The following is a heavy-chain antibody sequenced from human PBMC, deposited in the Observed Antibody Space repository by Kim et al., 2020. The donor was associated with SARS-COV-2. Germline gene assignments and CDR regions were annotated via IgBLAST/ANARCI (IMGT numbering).Heavy chain of an antibody. CDR2: ISWDGGST. CDR1: GFTFDDYT. D-gene: IGHD3-10*01. CDR3: AKDSYYYGSGSYPSLYYFDY. J-gene: IGHJ4*02. Sequence: GGSLRLSCAASGFTFDDYTMHWVRQAPGKGLEWVSLISWDGGSTYYADSVKGRFTISRDNSKNSLYLQMNSLRTEDTALYYCAKDSYYYGSGSYPSLYYFDYWGQGTLVTVSS. V-gene: IGHV3-43*01.